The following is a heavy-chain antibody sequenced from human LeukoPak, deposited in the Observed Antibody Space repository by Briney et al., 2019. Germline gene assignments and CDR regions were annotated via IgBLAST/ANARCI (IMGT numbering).Heavy chain of an antibody. Sequence: GGSLRLSCAASGFTFSSYSMNWVRQAPGEGLEWVGRIRSKANSYATAYAASVKGRFTISRDDSKSTAYLQMNSLKTEDTAVYCCTRHPGRDGYYYYGMDVWGQGTTVTVSS. CDR1: GFTFSSYS. V-gene: IGHV3-73*01. J-gene: IGHJ6*02. D-gene: IGHD5-24*01. CDR2: IRSKANSYAT. CDR3: TRHPGRDGYYYYGMDV.